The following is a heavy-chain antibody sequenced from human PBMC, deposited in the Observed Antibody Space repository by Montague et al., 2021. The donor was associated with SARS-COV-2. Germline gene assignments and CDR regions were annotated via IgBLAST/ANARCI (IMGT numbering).Heavy chain of an antibody. CDR3: AREDDYEGGGIFDY. Sequence: SRRFSCAASGFIFRDYTMNLVRQAPGKGLEWVSSITASSSYIYHADSLKGRFTISRDNAKNSLFLQMNSLRAEDTAVYYCAREDDYEGGGIFDYWGQGTLVAVSS. CDR1: GFIFRDYT. D-gene: IGHD4-17*01. CDR2: ITASSSYI. V-gene: IGHV3-21*01. J-gene: IGHJ4*02.